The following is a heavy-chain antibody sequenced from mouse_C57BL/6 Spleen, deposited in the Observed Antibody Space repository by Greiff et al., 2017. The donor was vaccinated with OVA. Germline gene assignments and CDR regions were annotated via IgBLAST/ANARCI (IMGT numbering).Heavy chain of an antibody. J-gene: IGHJ2*01. V-gene: IGHV1-78*01. CDR1: GYTFTDHT. Sequence: QVQLQQSDAELVKPGASVKISCKVSGYTFTDHTIHRMKQRPEQGLEWIGYIYPRDGSTKYNEKFKGKATLTADKSSSTAYMHLNSLTSEDSAVYCCARGATVVEDFDYWGQGTTLTVSS. CDR2: IYPRDGST. D-gene: IGHD1-1*01. CDR3: ARGATVVEDFDY.